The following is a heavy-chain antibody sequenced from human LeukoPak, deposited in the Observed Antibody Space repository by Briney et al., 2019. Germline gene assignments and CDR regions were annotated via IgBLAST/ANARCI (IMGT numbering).Heavy chain of an antibody. CDR3: ARDYYDSSGYYPWGY. CDR2: ISYDGSNK. J-gene: IGHJ4*02. D-gene: IGHD3-22*01. V-gene: IGHV3-30*03. CDR1: GFTVSSNG. Sequence: GRSLRLSCAASGFTVSSNGMRWVRQAPGKGLGWVAVISYDGSNKYYADSVKGRFTSSRDNSKNTLYLQMNSLKAEDTAVDYCARDYYDSSGYYPWGYWGQGTLVTVSS.